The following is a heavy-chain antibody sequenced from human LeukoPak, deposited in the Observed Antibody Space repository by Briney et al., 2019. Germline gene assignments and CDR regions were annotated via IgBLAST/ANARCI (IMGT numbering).Heavy chain of an antibody. CDR3: AKGASGGSYPLYYFDY. J-gene: IGHJ4*02. Sequence: GGSLRLSCAASGFTFSSYWMSWVRQAPGKGLEWVANIKQDGSEKYYVDSVKGRFTISRDNAKNSLYLQMNSLRAEDTAVYYCAKGASGGSYPLYYFDYWGQGTLVTVSS. CDR1: GFTFSSYW. V-gene: IGHV3-7*03. D-gene: IGHD1-26*01. CDR2: IKQDGSEK.